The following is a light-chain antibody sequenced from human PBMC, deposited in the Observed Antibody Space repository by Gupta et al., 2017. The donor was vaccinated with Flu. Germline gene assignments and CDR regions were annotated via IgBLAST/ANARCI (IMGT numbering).Light chain of an antibody. CDR3: SSYTSSSTGV. J-gene: IGLJ3*02. Sequence: QSALTQPASVSGSPGQSITISCPGTSSDVGGYNYVSWYQQHPGKAPKLMIYEVSNRPSGVSNRFSGSKSGNTASLTISGLQAEDEADYYCSSYTSSSTGVFGGGTKLTV. CDR2: EVS. CDR1: SSDVGGYNY. V-gene: IGLV2-14*01.